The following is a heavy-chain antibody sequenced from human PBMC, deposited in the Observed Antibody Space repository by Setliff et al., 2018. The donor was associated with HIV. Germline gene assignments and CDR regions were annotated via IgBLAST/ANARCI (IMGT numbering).Heavy chain of an antibody. CDR2: IRYDGTNK. J-gene: IGHJ4*02. CDR3: AKEGFCSGGSCSFDH. V-gene: IGHV3-30*02. D-gene: IGHD2-15*01. Sequence: LEWVALIRYDGTNKYYEDSLKGRFTISRDNSENTLYLQMNSLRAEDTALYFCAKEGFCSGGSCSFDHWGQGTLVTVSS.